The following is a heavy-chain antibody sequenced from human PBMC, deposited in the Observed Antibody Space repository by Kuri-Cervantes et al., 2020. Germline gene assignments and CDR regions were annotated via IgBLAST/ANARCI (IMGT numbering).Heavy chain of an antibody. V-gene: IGHV3-21*01. D-gene: IGHD3-3*01. Sequence: GESLKISCAASGFTFRSYSMNWVRQAPGKGLEWVSSISSSSSYIYYVDSVKGRFTISRDNAKNSLYLQMNSLRAEDTAVYYCAREVGVTIFGVVIPAYYYYGMDVWGQGTTVTVSS. CDR1: GFTFRSYS. CDR2: ISSSSSYI. J-gene: IGHJ6*02. CDR3: AREVGVTIFGVVIPAYYYYGMDV.